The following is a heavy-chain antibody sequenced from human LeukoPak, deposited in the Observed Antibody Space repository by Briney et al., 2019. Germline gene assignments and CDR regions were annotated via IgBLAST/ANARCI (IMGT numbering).Heavy chain of an antibody. Sequence: GGSLRLSCEASGFTFSRDYMSWVRQAAGRGLEWGANIKQDGSDKYSGDSVRGRFTVSRDNAKNSVYLQMDSLRVEDTAIYYCARELSTAAGDAFDIWGQGTMVTVSS. CDR1: GFTFSRDY. CDR3: ARELSTAAGDAFDI. D-gene: IGHD2-2*01. V-gene: IGHV3-7*01. CDR2: IKQDGSDK. J-gene: IGHJ3*02.